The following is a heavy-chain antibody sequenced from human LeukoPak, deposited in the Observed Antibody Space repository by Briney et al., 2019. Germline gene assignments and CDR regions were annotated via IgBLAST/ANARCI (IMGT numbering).Heavy chain of an antibody. CDR1: GASISEYY. J-gene: IGHJ5*02. CDR3: ARVSRSFVGASWFDP. Sequence: SETLSLTCNVSGASISEYYWSWIRQPPGKGLEWIGYIYYSGSTNYNPSLKSRVTISVDTSKNQFSLKLSSVTAADTAVYYCARVSRSFVGASWFDPWGQGTLVTVSS. V-gene: IGHV4-59*01. D-gene: IGHD1-26*01. CDR2: IYYSGST.